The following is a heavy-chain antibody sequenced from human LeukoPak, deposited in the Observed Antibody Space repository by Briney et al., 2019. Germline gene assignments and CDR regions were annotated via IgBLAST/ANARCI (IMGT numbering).Heavy chain of an antibody. V-gene: IGHV3-33*01. CDR2: IWFDGSEK. D-gene: IGHD3-22*01. J-gene: IGHJ4*02. CDR1: GFTFSSFG. CDR3: ARTFDSSGYDYGHYFDY. Sequence: PGGSLRLSCVASGFTFSSFGMHWVRQTPGKGLEWASFIWFDGSEKYYADSVKGRFTISGDNSKDTLTLQMNSLRVEDTAVYHCARTFDSSGYDYGHYFDYWGQGALVTVSS.